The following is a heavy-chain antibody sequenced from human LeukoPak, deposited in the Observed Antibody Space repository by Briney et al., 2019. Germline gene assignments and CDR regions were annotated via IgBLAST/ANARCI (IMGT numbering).Heavy chain of an antibody. CDR2: IRYDGSNK. D-gene: IGHD3-22*01. CDR3: ANGEVYYYDSRGYYSGNY. CDR1: GFTFSSYG. Sequence: GGSLRLSCAASGFTFSSYGMHWVLQAPGKGLEWVAFIRYDGSNKYYADSVKGRFTISRDNSKNALYLQMNSLRAEDTAVYYCANGEVYYYDSRGYYSGNYWGQGTLVTVSS. J-gene: IGHJ4*02. V-gene: IGHV3-30*02.